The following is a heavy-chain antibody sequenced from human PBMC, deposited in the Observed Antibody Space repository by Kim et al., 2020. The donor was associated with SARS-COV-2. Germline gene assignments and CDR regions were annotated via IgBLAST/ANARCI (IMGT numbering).Heavy chain of an antibody. Sequence: ASVKVSCKASGYTFTSYGISWVRQAPGQGLEWMGWISAYNGNTNYAQKLQGRVTMTTDTSTSTAYMELRSLRSDDTAVYYCAREQYYYDSSGYYQREIDYWGQGTLVTVSS. V-gene: IGHV1-18*04. J-gene: IGHJ4*02. CDR3: AREQYYYDSSGYYQREIDY. D-gene: IGHD3-22*01. CDR2: ISAYNGNT. CDR1: GYTFTSYG.